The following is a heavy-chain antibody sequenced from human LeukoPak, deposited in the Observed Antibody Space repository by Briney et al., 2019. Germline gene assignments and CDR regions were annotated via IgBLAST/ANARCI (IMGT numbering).Heavy chain of an antibody. D-gene: IGHD3-22*01. CDR3: ARDLRNYYDSSGYNY. CDR1: GFTLSTYE. V-gene: IGHV3-48*03. CDR2: ISSSGSTI. J-gene: IGHJ4*02. Sequence: GGSLRLSCAASGFTLSTYEMNWVRQAPGKGLQWVSYISSSGSTIYYADSVKGRFTISRDNAKNSLYLQMNSLRAEDTAVYYCARDLRNYYDSSGYNYWGQGTLVTVSS.